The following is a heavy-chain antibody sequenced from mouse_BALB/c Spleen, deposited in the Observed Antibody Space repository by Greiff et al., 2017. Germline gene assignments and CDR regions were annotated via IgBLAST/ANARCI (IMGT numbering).Heavy chain of an antibody. CDR3: ASGGDYYAMDY. J-gene: IGHJ4*01. V-gene: IGHV14-3*02. CDR2: IDPANGNT. Sequence: EVQLQQSGAELVKPGASVKLSCTASGFNIKDTYMHWVKQRPEQGLEWIGRIDPANGNTKYDPKFQGKATITADTSSNTAYLQLSSLTSEDTAVYYCASGGDYYAMDYWGQGTSVTVSS. CDR1: GFNIKDTY.